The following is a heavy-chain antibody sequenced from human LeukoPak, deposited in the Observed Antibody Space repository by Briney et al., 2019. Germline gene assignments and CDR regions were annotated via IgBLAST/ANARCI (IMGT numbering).Heavy chain of an antibody. V-gene: IGHV4-38-2*02. J-gene: IGHJ4*02. CDR2: FYHGGST. CDR1: GYSISTGYY. D-gene: IGHD2/OR15-2a*01. Sequence: PSETLSLTCTVSGYSISTGYYWDWIRQPPGKGLEWIGTFYHGGSTYYNPSLKSRVTISVDTSKNQFSLKLSSVTAADTAVYYCARAPFPSFDYWGQGTLVTVSS. CDR3: ARAPFPSFDY.